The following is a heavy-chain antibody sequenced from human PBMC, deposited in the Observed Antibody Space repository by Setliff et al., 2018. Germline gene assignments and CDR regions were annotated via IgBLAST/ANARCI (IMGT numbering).Heavy chain of an antibody. V-gene: IGHV4-34*01. CDR3: ARRSGWPNWFDP. CDR1: GGSFGGYY. J-gene: IGHJ5*02. D-gene: IGHD6-19*01. CDR2: INHSGST. Sequence: PSETLSLTCAVYGGSFGGYYWSWIRQPPGKGLEWIGEINHSGSTNYNPSLKSRVTISVDTSKNQFSLKLSSVTAADTAVYYCARRSGWPNWFDPWGQGTLVTVS.